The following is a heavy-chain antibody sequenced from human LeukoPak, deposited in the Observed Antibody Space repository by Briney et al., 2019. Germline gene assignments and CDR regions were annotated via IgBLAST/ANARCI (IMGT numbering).Heavy chain of an antibody. V-gene: IGHV4-4*02. CDR1: GGSITSSHW. CDR2: IYHGGTT. Sequence: PSETLSLTCAVSGGSITSSHWWSWARQPPGKGLEWIGEIYHGGTTNYNPSLKSRVTMSVDESKNQFSLKLSSVTAADTAVYYCATYFYGGGYASYYFDYWGQGTLVTVSS. CDR3: ATYFYGGGYASYYFDY. J-gene: IGHJ4*02. D-gene: IGHD4-23*01.